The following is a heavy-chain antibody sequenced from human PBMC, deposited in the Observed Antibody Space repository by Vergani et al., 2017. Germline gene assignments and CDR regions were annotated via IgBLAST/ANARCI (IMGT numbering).Heavy chain of an antibody. CDR3: ARHTTYTDS. CDR1: EYSFGNYW. J-gene: IGHJ4*02. V-gene: IGHV5-51*01. Sequence: EVELVQSGPEMRKPGESLKISCKGSEYSFGNYWMGWGRGMPGRGLEWMGIIYPADSDTRYSPSFQGQVTISADKSISTAFLQWDSLKASDTALYYCARHTTYTDSWGQGTLVTVSS. CDR2: IYPADSDT. D-gene: IGHD1-1*01.